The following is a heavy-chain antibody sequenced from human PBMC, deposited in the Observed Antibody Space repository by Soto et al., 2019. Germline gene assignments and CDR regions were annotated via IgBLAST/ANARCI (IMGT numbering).Heavy chain of an antibody. D-gene: IGHD6-6*01. Sequence: SETLSLTCAVYGGSFSGYYWSWIRQPPGKGLEWIGEINHSGSTNYNPSLKSRVTISVDTSKNQFSLKLSSVTAADTAVYFCARSIAVPSGHIDHWGQGIRVTVSS. CDR1: GGSFSGYY. V-gene: IGHV4-34*01. CDR2: INHSGST. J-gene: IGHJ4*02. CDR3: ARSIAVPSGHIDH.